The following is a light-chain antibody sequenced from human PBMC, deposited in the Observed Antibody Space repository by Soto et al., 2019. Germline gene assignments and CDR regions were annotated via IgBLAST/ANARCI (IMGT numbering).Light chain of an antibody. Sequence: EIGLTHAPASLPCSPGDAASLSCRASQDVKNSLAWYQQRPGQAPRLLIYETVIRAPGVPPRFSGSGYETHSALTITRLEPEDFAVYYCQQSGPSPGTFGQGTQLDIK. CDR3: QQSGPSPGT. V-gene: IGKV3-11*01. CDR2: ETV. CDR1: QDVKNS. J-gene: IGKJ1*01.